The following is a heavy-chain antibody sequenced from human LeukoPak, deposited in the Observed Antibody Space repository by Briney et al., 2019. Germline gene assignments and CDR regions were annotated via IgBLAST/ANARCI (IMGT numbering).Heavy chain of an antibody. CDR3: ARIRYFHLQEAVDI. CDR1: GFTFTSYG. Sequence: ASVTVSCTASGFTFTSYGFSWVRQAPGQGIEWMGWISAYNGDTKYAHTFMGRVTITMDTSTNTVYIELMTLRYDDTGMYYGARIRYFHLQEAVDIWGQGTMVTVSS. J-gene: IGHJ3*02. CDR2: ISAYNGDT. D-gene: IGHD3-16*01. V-gene: IGHV1-18*01.